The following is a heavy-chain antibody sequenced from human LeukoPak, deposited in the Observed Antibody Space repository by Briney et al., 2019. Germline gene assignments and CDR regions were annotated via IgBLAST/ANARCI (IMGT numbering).Heavy chain of an antibody. CDR3: ARGLVVVPAAMMY. Sequence: PGGSLRLSCAASGFAFSSYWMHWVRQAPGKGLVWVSRINSDGSSTSYADSVKGRFTISRDNAKNTLYLQMNSLRAEDTAVYYCARGLVVVPAAMMYWGRGTLVTVSS. CDR2: INSDGSST. D-gene: IGHD2-2*01. V-gene: IGHV3-74*01. J-gene: IGHJ4*02. CDR1: GFAFSSYW.